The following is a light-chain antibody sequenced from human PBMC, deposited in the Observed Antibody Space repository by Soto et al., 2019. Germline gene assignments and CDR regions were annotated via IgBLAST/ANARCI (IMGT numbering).Light chain of an antibody. V-gene: IGKV3-11*01. CDR2: DAS. CDR3: QQRATWPLT. Sequence: EIVLTQSPATLSLSPGARATLSCRASQNIFSYLAWYQQKPGQAPRLLIFDASNRATGIPARFSGSGSGTDFILTISRLDPEDFAVYYCQQRATWPLTFGGGTKVEIK. CDR1: QNIFSY. J-gene: IGKJ4*01.